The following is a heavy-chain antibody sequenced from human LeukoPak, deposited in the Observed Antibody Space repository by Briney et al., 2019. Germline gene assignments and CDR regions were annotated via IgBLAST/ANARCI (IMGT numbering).Heavy chain of an antibody. CDR2: ITSDSTTM. CDR1: GFTFSSYS. D-gene: IGHD4-11*01. CDR3: ARVALRPIDYSNPEFDP. J-gene: IGHJ5*02. V-gene: IGHV3-48*01. Sequence: GGSLRLSCAASGFTFSSYSMNWVRQAPGQGLEWVSYITSDSTTMFYADSVKGRFTASRDNAENSMYLQTNSLRAEDTAVYYCARVALRPIDYSNPEFDPWGQGTLVTVSS.